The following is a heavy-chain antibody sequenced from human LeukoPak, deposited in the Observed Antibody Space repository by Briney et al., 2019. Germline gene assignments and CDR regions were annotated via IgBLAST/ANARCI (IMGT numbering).Heavy chain of an antibody. J-gene: IGHJ4*02. V-gene: IGHV3-43*02. Sequence: GGSLRLSCVASGLPIADFAMHWVRQAPGKGLEWVSLISGDGVSTFYADTVKGRFSISRDNSKNSLSLEMNSLRTEDTAMYYCARESGKFDYWGQGTLVAVSS. CDR1: GLPIADFA. CDR3: ARESGKFDY. CDR2: ISGDGVST.